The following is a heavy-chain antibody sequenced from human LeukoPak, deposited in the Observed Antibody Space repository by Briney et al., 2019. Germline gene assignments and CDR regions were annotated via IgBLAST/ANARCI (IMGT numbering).Heavy chain of an antibody. CDR3: ARGSRLTGTFDI. CDR1: GGSFSGYY. Sequence: SETLSLTCALYGGSFSGYYWTWIRQPPEKGLEWIGEINHSGSTNYSPSLKSRATISLDTSKNQFSLKLTSVTAADTAVYYCARGSRLTGTFDIWGQGTMVTVSS. J-gene: IGHJ3*02. CDR2: INHSGST. D-gene: IGHD3-9*01. V-gene: IGHV4-34*01.